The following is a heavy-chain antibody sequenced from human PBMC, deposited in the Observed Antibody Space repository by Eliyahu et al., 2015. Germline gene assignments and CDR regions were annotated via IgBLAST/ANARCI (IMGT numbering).Heavy chain of an antibody. Sequence: EAELLESGGXLVXPGGSLRXSCAASGXTFSTYALAWVRPAPGGGVEWVAAITYDSEVRKYADSVRGRFTISRDNSKNSLHLQMDSLKIEDTAVYYCARDDHFGWNFDCWGQGTLVTVSS. V-gene: IGHV3-23*01. CDR3: ARDDHFGWNFDC. D-gene: IGHD6-19*01. CDR2: ITYDSEVR. J-gene: IGHJ4*02. CDR1: GXTFSTYA.